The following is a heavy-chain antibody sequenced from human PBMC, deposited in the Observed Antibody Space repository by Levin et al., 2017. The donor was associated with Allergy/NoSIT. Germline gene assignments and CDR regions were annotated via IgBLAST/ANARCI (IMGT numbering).Heavy chain of an antibody. J-gene: IGHJ4*02. Sequence: SVKVSCKASGGTFSSYAISWVRQAPGQGLEWMGGIIPIFGTANYAQKFQGRVTITADESTSTAYMELSSLRSEDTAVYYCARSRNVLRFLEWLSPFDYWGQGTLVTVSS. V-gene: IGHV1-69*13. D-gene: IGHD3-3*01. CDR2: IIPIFGTA. CDR3: ARSRNVLRFLEWLSPFDY. CDR1: GGTFSSYA.